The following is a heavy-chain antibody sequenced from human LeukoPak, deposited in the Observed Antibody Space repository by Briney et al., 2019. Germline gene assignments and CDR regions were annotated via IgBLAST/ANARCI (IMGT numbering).Heavy chain of an antibody. CDR2: INHSGST. D-gene: IGHD1-14*01. CDR3: ARAVESGYYYYYYGMDV. CDR1: GGSVSSGSYY. J-gene: IGHJ6*02. V-gene: IGHV4-39*07. Sequence: SETLSLTCTVSGGSVSSGSYYWSWIRQPPGKGLEWIGEINHSGSTNYNPSLKSRVTISVDTSKNQFSLKLSSVTAADTAVYYCARAVESGYYYYYYGMDVWGQGTTVTVSS.